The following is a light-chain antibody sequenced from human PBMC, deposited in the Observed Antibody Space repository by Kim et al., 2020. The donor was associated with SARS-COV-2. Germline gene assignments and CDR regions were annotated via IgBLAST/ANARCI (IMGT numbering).Light chain of an antibody. Sequence: SASVGDRVTITRRASQSMGSWLAWYQQKPGKAPNLLIYKASILETGVPSRFSGSESGTEFTLTITSLQPDDFATYYCQQYSNSLYSFGQGTKLEI. CDR3: QQYSNSLYS. J-gene: IGKJ2*03. CDR1: QSMGSW. CDR2: KAS. V-gene: IGKV1-5*03.